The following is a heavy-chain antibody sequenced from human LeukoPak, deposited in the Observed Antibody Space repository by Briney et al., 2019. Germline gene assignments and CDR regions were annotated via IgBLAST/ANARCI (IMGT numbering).Heavy chain of an antibody. J-gene: IGHJ3*02. CDR3: ASHKYCTSTSCYAFDI. CDR2: IIPIFGTA. CDR1: GGTFSSYA. Sequence: ASAKVSCKASGGTFSSYAISWVRQAPGQGLEWMGGIIPIFGTANYAQKFQGRVTITADESTSTAYMELRSLRSDDTAVYYCASHKYCTSTSCYAFDIWGQGTMVTVSS. V-gene: IGHV1-69*13. D-gene: IGHD2-2*01.